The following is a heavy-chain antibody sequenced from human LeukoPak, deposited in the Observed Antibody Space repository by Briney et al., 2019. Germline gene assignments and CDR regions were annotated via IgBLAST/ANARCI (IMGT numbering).Heavy chain of an antibody. CDR3: GRLFGSKNAFDV. J-gene: IGHJ3*01. CDR2: IYYNGNT. Sequence: SETLSLTCSVSGGSINTNNYYWSWIRQAPGKGLEWIGNIYYNGNTNYNPSLKSRVSISIDTSNNQFFLTLTSVTAADTAVYYCGRLFGSKNAFDVWGQGRMVTVSS. V-gene: IGHV4-59*08. D-gene: IGHD3-3*01. CDR1: GGSINTNNYY.